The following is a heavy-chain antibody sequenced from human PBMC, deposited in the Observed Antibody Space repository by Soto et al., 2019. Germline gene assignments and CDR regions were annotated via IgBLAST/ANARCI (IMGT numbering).Heavy chain of an antibody. V-gene: IGHV4-34*01. CDR1: GGSFSGYY. J-gene: IGHJ5*02. CDR2: INHSGST. Sequence: SETLSLTCAVYGGSFSGYYWSWIRQPPGKGLEWIGEINHSGSTNYNPSLKSRVTISVDTSKNQFSLKLSSVTAADTAVYYCARAGVSTDYDILTGRREQAPRASFDPWGQGTLVTVSS. D-gene: IGHD3-9*01. CDR3: ARAGVSTDYDILTGRREQAPRASFDP.